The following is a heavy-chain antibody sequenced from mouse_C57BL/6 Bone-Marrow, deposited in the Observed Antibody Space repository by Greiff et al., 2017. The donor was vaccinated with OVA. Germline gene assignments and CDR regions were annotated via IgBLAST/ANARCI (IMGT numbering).Heavy chain of an antibody. D-gene: IGHD1-1*01. CDR1: YFAFMASA. CDR3: APIYYSSYYFDY. CDR2: FTMYSDAT. V-gene: IGHV1-49*01. Sequence: SGAELVRPGSSVKLSCKDSYFAFMASAMHWVKQRPGHGLEWIGSFTMYSDATEYSENFKGKATLTANTSSRTAYLELSSLTSEDSAVYYCAPIYYSSYYFDYWGQGTTLTVSS. J-gene: IGHJ2*01.